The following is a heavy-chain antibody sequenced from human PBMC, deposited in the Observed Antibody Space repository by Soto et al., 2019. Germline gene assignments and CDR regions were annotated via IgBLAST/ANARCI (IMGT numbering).Heavy chain of an antibody. CDR2: INHSGGT. J-gene: IGHJ6*02. Sequence: SETLSLTCAVYGGSFSGYYWSWVRQPPGKGLEWIGEINHSGGTNYNPSLKSRVTISVDTSKNQFSLKLSSVTAADTPVYYCARGRCSGGSCYHYYYSGMDVWGRGTTVTVS. D-gene: IGHD2-15*01. CDR3: ARGRCSGGSCYHYYYSGMDV. V-gene: IGHV4-34*01. CDR1: GGSFSGYY.